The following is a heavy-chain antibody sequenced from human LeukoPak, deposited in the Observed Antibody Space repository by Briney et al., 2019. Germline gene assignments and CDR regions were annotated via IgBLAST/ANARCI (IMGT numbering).Heavy chain of an antibody. CDR3: ARAYYYDSSGYYYY. CDR1: GGSSSGYY. V-gene: IGHV4-34*01. CDR2: INHSGST. D-gene: IGHD3-22*01. Sequence: SETLSLTCAVYGGSSSGYYWSWIRQPPGKGLERIGEINHSGSTNYNPSLKSRVTISVDTSKNQFSLKLSSVTAADTAVYYCARAYYYDSSGYYYYWGQGTLVTVSS. J-gene: IGHJ4*02.